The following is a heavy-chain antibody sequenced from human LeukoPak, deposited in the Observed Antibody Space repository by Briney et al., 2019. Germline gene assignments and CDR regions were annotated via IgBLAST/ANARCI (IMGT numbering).Heavy chain of an antibody. CDR2: ISSSSSTI. Sequence: GGSLRLSCAASGFTFSSYSMNWVRQAPGKGLEWVSYISSSSSTIYYADSVKGRFTISRDNAKNSLYLEMNSLRTEDTALYYCAKDGSYGAGSYYYFDYWGQGTLVTVSS. D-gene: IGHD3-10*01. V-gene: IGHV3-48*04. J-gene: IGHJ4*02. CDR1: GFTFSSYS. CDR3: AKDGSYGAGSYYYFDY.